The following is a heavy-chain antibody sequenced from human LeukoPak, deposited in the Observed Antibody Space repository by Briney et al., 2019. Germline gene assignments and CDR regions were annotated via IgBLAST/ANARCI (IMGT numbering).Heavy chain of an antibody. D-gene: IGHD3-16*02. CDR3: ELGITFGGVIVMDY. J-gene: IGHJ4*02. CDR1: GYILTELS. Sequence: ASVKVSCKVSGYILTELSMHWVRQAPGQGLDWMGAFDPKDGRTFYAQKFQGRVTMTEDTSTDTAYMELSSLTSDDTAVYYCELGITFGGVIVMDYWGQGTLVTVSS. CDR2: FDPKDGRT. V-gene: IGHV1-24*01.